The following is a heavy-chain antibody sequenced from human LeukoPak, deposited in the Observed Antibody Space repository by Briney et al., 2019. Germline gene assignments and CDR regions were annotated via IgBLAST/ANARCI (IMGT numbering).Heavy chain of an antibody. Sequence: ASVKVSCKASGYTFTGYYMHWVRQAPGQGLEWMGWINPNSGGTNYAQKFQGRVTMTRDTSISTAYMEVSRLRSDDTAVYYCARGNAVTTNPYYYYMDVWGKGTTVTVSS. CDR2: INPNSGGT. D-gene: IGHD4-17*01. CDR1: GYTFTGYY. V-gene: IGHV1-2*02. CDR3: ARGNAVTTNPYYYYMDV. J-gene: IGHJ6*03.